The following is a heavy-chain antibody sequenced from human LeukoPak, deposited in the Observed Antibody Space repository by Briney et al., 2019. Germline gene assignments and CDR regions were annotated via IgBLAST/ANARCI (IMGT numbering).Heavy chain of an antibody. D-gene: IGHD1-26*01. CDR2: INHSGST. CDR1: GGSFSGYY. V-gene: IGHV4-34*01. Sequence: SETLSLTCAVYGGSFSGYYWSWIRQPPGKGLEWIGEINHSGSTNYNPSLKSRVTISVDTSKNQFSLKLSSVTAADTAVYYCAGRGVVGATIGWFDPWGQGTLVTVSS. CDR3: AGRGVVGATIGWFDP. J-gene: IGHJ5*02.